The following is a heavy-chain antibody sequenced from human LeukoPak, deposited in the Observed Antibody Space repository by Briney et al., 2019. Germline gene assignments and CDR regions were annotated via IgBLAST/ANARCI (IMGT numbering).Heavy chain of an antibody. CDR1: GFTFSSYA. CDR2: ISYDGSNK. J-gene: IGHJ4*02. Sequence: PGRFLRLSCAASGFTFSSYAMHWVRQAPGKGLEWVAVISYDGSNKYYADSVKGRFTISRDNSKNTLYLQMNSLRAEDTAVYYCARAEFTYYYDSSGYYFGYWGQGTLVTVSS. D-gene: IGHD3-22*01. CDR3: ARAEFTYYYDSSGYYFGY. V-gene: IGHV3-30-3*01.